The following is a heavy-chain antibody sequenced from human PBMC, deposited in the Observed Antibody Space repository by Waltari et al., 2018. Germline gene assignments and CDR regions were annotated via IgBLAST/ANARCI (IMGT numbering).Heavy chain of an antibody. D-gene: IGHD2-2*01. J-gene: IGHJ4*02. CDR3: ARNHGGVVPAAH. CDR2: IIPIFGTA. Sequence: QVHLVQSGAEVKKPGSSVKVSCKASGGTFSSYAISWVRQAPGQGLEWMGRIIPIFGTANYAQKCQVRVTITADKSTSTACMELSSLRSEDTAVYYCARNHGGVVPAAHWGQGTLVTVSS. CDR1: GGTFSSYA. V-gene: IGHV1-69*13.